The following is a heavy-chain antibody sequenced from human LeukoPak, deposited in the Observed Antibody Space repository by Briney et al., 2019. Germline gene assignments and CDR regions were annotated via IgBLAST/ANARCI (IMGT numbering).Heavy chain of an antibody. CDR3: ARGGRITIFGVVIIRRWFDP. Sequence: GGSLRLSCAASGFTFSSYWMSWVRQAPGKGLEWVANIKQDGSEKYYVDSVKGRFTISRDNAKNSLYLQMNSLRAEDTAVYYCARGGRITIFGVVIIRRWFDPWGQGTLVTVSS. V-gene: IGHV3-7*01. CDR1: GFTFSSYW. D-gene: IGHD3-3*01. J-gene: IGHJ5*02. CDR2: IKQDGSEK.